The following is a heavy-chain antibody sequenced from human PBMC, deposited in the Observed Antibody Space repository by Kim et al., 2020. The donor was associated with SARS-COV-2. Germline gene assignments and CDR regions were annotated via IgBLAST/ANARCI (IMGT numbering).Heavy chain of an antibody. D-gene: IGHD3-9*01. CDR1: GYTFTSYY. Sequence: ASVKVSCKASGYTFTSYYMHWVRQAPGQGLEWMGIINPSGGSTSYAQKFQGRVTMTRDTSTSTVYMELSSLRSEDTAVYYCARDPSPYGDILTGYVYWGQGALLTVSS. CDR2: INPSGGST. J-gene: IGHJ4*02. CDR3: ARDPSPYGDILTGYVY. V-gene: IGHV1-46*01.